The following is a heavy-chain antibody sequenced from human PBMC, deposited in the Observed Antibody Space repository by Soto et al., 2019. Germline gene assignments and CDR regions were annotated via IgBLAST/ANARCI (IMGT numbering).Heavy chain of an antibody. CDR1: GFTFSTNL. CDR2: INSDGTTA. V-gene: IGHV3-74*01. J-gene: IGHJ4*02. Sequence: EVQLVEAGGGVVQSGGSLRLSCAASGFTFSTNLMHWVRQGPGKGLVWVSRINSDGTTAAYADSVQGRFTISRDNAKNTLYLHMTSLRGEDTAVYYCAKDGEGVANFDYWGQGTLVTVSS. D-gene: IGHD3-10*01. CDR3: AKDGEGVANFDY.